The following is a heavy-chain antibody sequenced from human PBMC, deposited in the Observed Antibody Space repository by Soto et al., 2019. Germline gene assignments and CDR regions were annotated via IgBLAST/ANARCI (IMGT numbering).Heavy chain of an antibody. J-gene: IGHJ4*02. CDR3: TGYRNNRVWYKY. V-gene: IGHV4-59*01. D-gene: IGHD6-19*01. CDR1: GGPISSYH. CDR2: IHYSGST. Sequence: QVQLQESGPGLVKPSETLSLTCTVSGGPISSYHWSWMRQTPGKGLEWIGYIHYSGSTNYNPSLRSRVTISVDTSRNQFSLSLRSVTAADTSVYYCTGYRNNRVWYKYWGQGTLVTVSS.